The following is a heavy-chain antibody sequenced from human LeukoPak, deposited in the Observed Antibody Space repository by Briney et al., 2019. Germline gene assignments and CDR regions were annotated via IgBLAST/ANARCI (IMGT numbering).Heavy chain of an antibody. V-gene: IGHV1-46*01. CDR1: GDTFSSYY. CDR2: INPSGSST. CDR3: ARGGVLRFLEHLDY. Sequence: ASVKVSCKASGDTFSSYYTHWVRQAPGQGLEWMGIINPSGSSTTYAQKFQGRVTMTRDTSTSTVYMELSSLRSEDTAVYYCARGGVLRFLEHLDYWGQGTLVTVSS. D-gene: IGHD3-3*01. J-gene: IGHJ4*02.